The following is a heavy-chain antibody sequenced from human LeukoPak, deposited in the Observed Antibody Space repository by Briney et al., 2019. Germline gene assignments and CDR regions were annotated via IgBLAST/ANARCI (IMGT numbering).Heavy chain of an antibody. CDR1: GFTFSSYG. CDR3: ARGGSGSGSLDY. V-gene: IGHV3-33*01. D-gene: IGHD3-10*01. Sequence: PGRSLRLSCAASGFTFSSYGMHWVRQAPGKGLEWVAVIWYDGTNTYYADSVKGRFTISRDSSKNTLYLQMNSLRDEETAVYYCARGGSGSGSLDYWGQGTLVTVSS. CDR2: IWYDGTNT. J-gene: IGHJ4*02.